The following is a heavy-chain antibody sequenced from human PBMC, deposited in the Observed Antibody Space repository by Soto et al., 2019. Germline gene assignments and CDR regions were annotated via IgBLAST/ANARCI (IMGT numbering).Heavy chain of an antibody. D-gene: IGHD2-2*01. CDR1: GDSISGGTSF. CDR3: AKLSCTSSTCYFPGWFDP. J-gene: IGHJ5*02. Sequence: SETLSLTCTVSGDSISGGTSFWSWIRQPPGKGLEWIANVYYSGSSYYNPSLKSRLTISVDTTKNQFSLQLKSITAADTAVYYCAKLSCTSSTCYFPGWFDPWGQGTLVTVSS. V-gene: IGHV4-31*03. CDR2: VYYSGSS.